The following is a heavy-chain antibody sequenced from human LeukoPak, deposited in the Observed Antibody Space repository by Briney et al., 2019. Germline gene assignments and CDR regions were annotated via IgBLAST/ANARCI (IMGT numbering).Heavy chain of an antibody. V-gene: IGHV3-21*01. CDR3: ARDCSLTQDAFDI. D-gene: IGHD2-21*01. CDR2: ISSSSSYI. J-gene: IGHJ3*02. CDR1: GFTFSSYS. Sequence: GGSLRLSCAASGFTFSSYSMNWVRQAPGKGLEWVSSISSSSSYIYYADSVKGRFTISRDNAKNSLYLQMNSLRAEDTAVYYCARDCSLTQDAFDIWGQGTMVTVSS.